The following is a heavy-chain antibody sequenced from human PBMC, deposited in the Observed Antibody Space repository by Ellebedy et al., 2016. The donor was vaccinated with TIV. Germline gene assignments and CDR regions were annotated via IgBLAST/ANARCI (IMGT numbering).Heavy chain of an antibody. CDR3: ASEYSSGWYQYYFDY. CDR1: GFTFSSYA. J-gene: IGHJ4*02. D-gene: IGHD6-19*01. CDR2: ISKDGSNK. Sequence: GESLKISXAASGFTFSSYAMHWVRQTPGKGLEWVAVISKDGSNKYYADSVKGRFTISRDNSKNTLYLQMNSLRAEDTAVYYCASEYSSGWYQYYFDYWGQGTLVTVSS. V-gene: IGHV3-30-3*01.